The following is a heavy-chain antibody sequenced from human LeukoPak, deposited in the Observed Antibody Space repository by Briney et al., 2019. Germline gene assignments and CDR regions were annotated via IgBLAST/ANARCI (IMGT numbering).Heavy chain of an antibody. Sequence: KSSQTLSLTCAISGDSVSSNSAAWHWIRQSPSRGLEWLGRTYYRSKWYNDYAVSVKSRITINPDTSKNQFSLQLNSVTPEDTAVYYCARGGNCSSTSCYNGYYYYYMDVWGKGTTVTVSS. D-gene: IGHD2-2*02. CDR2: TYYRSKWYN. CDR3: ARGGNCSSTSCYNGYYYYYMDV. J-gene: IGHJ6*03. CDR1: GDSVSSNSAA. V-gene: IGHV6-1*01.